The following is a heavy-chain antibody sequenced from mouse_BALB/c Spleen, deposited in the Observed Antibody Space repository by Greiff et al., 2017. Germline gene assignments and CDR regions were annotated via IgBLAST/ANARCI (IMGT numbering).Heavy chain of an antibody. Sequence: EVQVVESGGDLVKPGGSLKLSCAASGFTFSSYGMSWVRQTPDKRLEWVATISSGGSYTYYPDSVKGRFTISRDNAKNTLYLQMSSLKSEDTAMYCCARHGLGSWFAYWGEGTLVTVSA. CDR1: GFTFSSYG. CDR2: ISSGGSYT. V-gene: IGHV5-6*01. J-gene: IGHJ3*01. CDR3: ARHGLGSWFAY. D-gene: IGHD3-1*01.